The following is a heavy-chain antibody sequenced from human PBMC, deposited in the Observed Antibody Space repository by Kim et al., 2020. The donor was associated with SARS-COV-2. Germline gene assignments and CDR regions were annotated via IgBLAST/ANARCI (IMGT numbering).Heavy chain of an antibody. J-gene: IGHJ4*02. CDR2: IYPGDSDT. CDR1: GYSFTSYW. CDR3: ARFYGRFGELFRVRGYFDY. D-gene: IGHD3-10*01. Sequence: GESLKISCKGSGYSFTSYWIGWVRQMPGKGLEWMGIIYPGDSDTRYSPSFQGQVTISADKSISTAYLQWSSLKASDTAMYYCARFYGRFGELFRVRGYFDYWGQGTLVTVSS. V-gene: IGHV5-51*01.